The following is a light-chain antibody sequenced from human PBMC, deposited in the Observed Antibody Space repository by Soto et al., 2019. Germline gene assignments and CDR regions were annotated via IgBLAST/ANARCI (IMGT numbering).Light chain of an antibody. J-gene: IGLJ1*01. Sequence: QSARAQAASVSGSPGQSSTISCTGTSDDVGAYNSVSWYQQLPHKAPQVILYKGTQRPSGVSSRFSGSTSGNAASLTIPGLQADDEADYFCCSSAPESTYVFGTGTKVTVL. CDR2: KGT. V-gene: IGLV2-23*01. CDR1: SDDVGAYNS. CDR3: CSSAPESTYV.